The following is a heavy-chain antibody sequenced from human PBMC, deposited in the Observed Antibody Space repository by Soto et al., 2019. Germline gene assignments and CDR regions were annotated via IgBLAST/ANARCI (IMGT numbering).Heavy chain of an antibody. Sequence: GESLKISCMGSGYKVSTWHNFTSYWIAWVRQMPGEGLEWMGIIYPGDSDTRYSPSFQGQVTISADKSISTAYLQWSSLKASDTAMYYCARQYYDFWSAQVGNWFDPWGQGTLVTVSS. CDR2: IYPGDSDT. CDR1: GYKVSTWHNFTSYW. V-gene: IGHV5-51*01. CDR3: ARQYYDFWSAQVGNWFDP. D-gene: IGHD3-3*01. J-gene: IGHJ5*02.